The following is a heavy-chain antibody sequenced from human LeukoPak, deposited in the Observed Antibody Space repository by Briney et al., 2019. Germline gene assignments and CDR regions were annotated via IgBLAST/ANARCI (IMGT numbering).Heavy chain of an antibody. CDR3: ARLVRAPYYYYGMDV. D-gene: IGHD3-10*01. CDR2: IYYSGST. V-gene: IGHV4-59*08. CDR1: GGSISSYY. J-gene: IGHJ6*02. Sequence: SETLSLTCTVSGGSISSYYWSWIRQAPGKGLEWIGYIYYSGSTNYNPSLKSRVTISVDTSKNQFSLKLSSVTAADTAVYYCARLVRAPYYYYGMDVWGQGTTVTVSS.